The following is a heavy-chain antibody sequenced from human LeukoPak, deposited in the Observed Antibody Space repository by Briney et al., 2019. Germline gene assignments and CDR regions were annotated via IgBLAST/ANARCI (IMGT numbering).Heavy chain of an antibody. CDR2: ISGSDGTT. D-gene: IGHD5-18*01. V-gene: IGHV3-23*01. Sequence: GGSLRLSCAASGFTFSSYAMSWVRQAPGKGLEWVSAISGSDGTTYYADSVKGRFTISRDNSKNTLYLQMNGLRAEDTAVYYCAKDLGEWIQLWPDAFDIWGQGTMVTVSS. CDR3: AKDLGEWIQLWPDAFDI. J-gene: IGHJ3*02. CDR1: GFTFSSYA.